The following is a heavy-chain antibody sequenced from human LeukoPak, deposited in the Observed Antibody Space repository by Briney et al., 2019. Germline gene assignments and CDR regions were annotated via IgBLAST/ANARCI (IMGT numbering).Heavy chain of an antibody. CDR1: GFTFSSYW. J-gene: IGHJ4*02. D-gene: IGHD4-17*01. V-gene: IGHV3-7*01. Sequence: GGSLRLSCAASGFTFSSYWMTWVRQAPGKGLEWVANIKQDGREKYYVDSVKGRFTISRDNAKNSLYLQMNSLRAEDTAVYYCAKDSYGLSPGWGQGTLVTVSS. CDR2: IKQDGREK. CDR3: AKDSYGLSPG.